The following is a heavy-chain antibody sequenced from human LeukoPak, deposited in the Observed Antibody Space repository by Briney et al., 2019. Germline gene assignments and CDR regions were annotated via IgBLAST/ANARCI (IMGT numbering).Heavy chain of an antibody. D-gene: IGHD1-26*01. J-gene: IGHJ4*02. CDR2: IYYSGST. Sequence: SETLSLTCTVSGGYISSGGYYWSWIRQHPGKGLEWIGYIYYSGSTYYNPSLKSRVTISVDTSKNQFSLKLSSVTAADTAVYYCARDDGSYFDYWGQGTLVTVSS. CDR1: GGYISSGGYY. CDR3: ARDDGSYFDY. V-gene: IGHV4-31*03.